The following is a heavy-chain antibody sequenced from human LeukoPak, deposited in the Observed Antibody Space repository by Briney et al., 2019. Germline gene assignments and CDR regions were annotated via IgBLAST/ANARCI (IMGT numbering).Heavy chain of an antibody. CDR1: GFTFSSYW. V-gene: IGHV3-74*01. CDR3: TSDRVFYGLDV. Sequence: PGGSLRLSCAASGFTFSSYWMHWVRQAPGKGLAWVSRIKGDGSETSYAGPVKGRFTISRDNAKNTLYLQMSSLRADDTAVYYCTSDRVFYGLDVWGQGTTVIVSS. J-gene: IGHJ6*02. CDR2: IKGDGSET.